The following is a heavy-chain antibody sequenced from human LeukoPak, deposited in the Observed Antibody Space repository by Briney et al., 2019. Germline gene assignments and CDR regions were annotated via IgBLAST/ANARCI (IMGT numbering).Heavy chain of an antibody. V-gene: IGHV1-18*01. J-gene: IGHJ5*02. D-gene: IGHD2-2*01. CDR3: ARDLGDIVVIPAALTLP. CDR1: GYTFTSYG. Sequence: ASVKVSCKASGYTFTSYGISWVRQAPGQGLEWMGWISGYNGNTNYAKKFQGRVTMTTDTSTSTAYMELRSLRSDDAAVYYCARDLGDIVVIPAALTLPWGQGTLVTVSS. CDR2: ISGYNGNT.